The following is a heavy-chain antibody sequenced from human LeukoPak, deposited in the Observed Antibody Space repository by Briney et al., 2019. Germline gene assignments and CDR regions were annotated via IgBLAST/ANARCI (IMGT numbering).Heavy chain of an antibody. D-gene: IGHD1-26*01. V-gene: IGHV1-24*01. CDR3: ATGTSGSYYVGIVRPIDY. Sequence: ASVKVSCKVSGYTLTELPIHWVRQAPGKGLEWMGGFDPDDGETVYAQMFQGRVTMTEDTSSDTAPMELSSLRSEDTAVYYCATGTSGSYYVGIVRPIDYWGQGTLVTVSS. CDR1: GYTLTELP. CDR2: FDPDDGET. J-gene: IGHJ4*02.